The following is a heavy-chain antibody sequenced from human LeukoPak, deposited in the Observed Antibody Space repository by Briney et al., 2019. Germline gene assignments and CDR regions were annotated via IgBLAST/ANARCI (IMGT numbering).Heavy chain of an antibody. D-gene: IGHD3-3*01. J-gene: IGHJ4*02. CDR1: GFTLSTYN. CDR2: ISSSTYI. CDR3: ARAHITIFGVVTCPFDY. Sequence: GGSLRLSCAASGFTLSTYNMNWVRQAPGKGLEWLSSISSSTYIYYADSVKGRFTISRDNAKNSLYLQMNTLRVEDTAVYYCARAHITIFGVVTCPFDYWGQGTLVTVSS. V-gene: IGHV3-21*01.